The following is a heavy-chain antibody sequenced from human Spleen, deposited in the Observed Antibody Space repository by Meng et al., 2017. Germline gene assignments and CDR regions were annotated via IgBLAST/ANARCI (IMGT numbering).Heavy chain of an antibody. CDR2: IYPGDSDT. J-gene: IGHJ6*02. Sequence: KVSCKGSGYSFTSYWIGWVRQMPGKGLEWMGIIYPGDSDTRYSPSSQGQVTISADNSITTAYLQWSSLKASDTAIYYCARHEGYCSSTSCGNTMDVWGQGTTVTVSS. CDR3: ARHEGYCSSTSCGNTMDV. V-gene: IGHV5-51*01. CDR1: GYSFTSYW. D-gene: IGHD2-2*01.